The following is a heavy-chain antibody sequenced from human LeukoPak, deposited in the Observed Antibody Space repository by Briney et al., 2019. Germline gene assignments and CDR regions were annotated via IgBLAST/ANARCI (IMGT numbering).Heavy chain of an antibody. CDR2: IYYSGST. J-gene: IGHJ2*01. CDR1: GGSISSYY. D-gene: IGHD6-19*01. V-gene: IGHV4-59*08. CDR3: ARHLYSSGWYPSWYFDL. Sequence: PSETLSLTCTVSGGSISSYYWSWIRQPPGKGLEWIGYIYYSGSTNYNPSLKSRVTISVDTSKNQFSLKLSSVTAADTAVYYCARHLYSSGWYPSWYFDLWGRGTLVTVSS.